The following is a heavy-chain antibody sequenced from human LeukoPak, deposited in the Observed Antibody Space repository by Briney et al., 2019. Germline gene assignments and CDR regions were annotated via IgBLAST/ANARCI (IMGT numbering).Heavy chain of an antibody. D-gene: IGHD3-10*02. V-gene: IGHV4-59*01. CDR2: IYYSGNT. CDR3: ARSAGSTMFIDY. CDR1: GGSISPYY. Sequence: SETLSLTCTVSGGSISPYYWSWIRQPPGKGLEWLGYIYYSGNTDYNPSLKSRVAISVDTSKNQFSLKLSSVTAADTAVYYCARSAGSTMFIDYWGQGTLVTVSS. J-gene: IGHJ4*02.